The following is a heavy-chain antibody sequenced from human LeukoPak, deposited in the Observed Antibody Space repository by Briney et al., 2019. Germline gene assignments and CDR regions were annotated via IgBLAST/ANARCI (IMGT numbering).Heavy chain of an antibody. D-gene: IGHD4-23*01. J-gene: IGHJ4*02. CDR3: ARYTVVTRDFDY. Sequence: SETLSLTCTVSGGSISSSSYYWGWFRQPPGKGLEWIGSIYYSGSTYYNPSLKSRVTISVDASKNQFSLKLSSVTAADTAVYYCARYTVVTRDFDYWGQGTLVTVSS. V-gene: IGHV4-39*01. CDR1: GGSISSSSYY. CDR2: IYYSGST.